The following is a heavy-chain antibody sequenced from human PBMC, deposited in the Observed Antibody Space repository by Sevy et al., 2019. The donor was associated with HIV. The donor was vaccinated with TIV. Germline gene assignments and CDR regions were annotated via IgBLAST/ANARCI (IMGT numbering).Heavy chain of an antibody. CDR2: ISSSSSYI. CDR3: ARDPPTYSYGTFDY. CDR1: GFTFSSYS. J-gene: IGHJ4*02. Sequence: GGSLRLSCAASGFTFSSYSMNWVRQAPGKGLEWVSSISSSSSYIYYADSVKGRFTISRDNAKNSLYLQMNSLRAEDTAGYYCARDPPTYSYGTFDYWGQGTLVTVSS. V-gene: IGHV3-21*01. D-gene: IGHD5-18*01.